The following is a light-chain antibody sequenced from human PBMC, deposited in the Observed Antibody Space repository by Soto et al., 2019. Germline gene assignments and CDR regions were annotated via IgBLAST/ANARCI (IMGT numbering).Light chain of an antibody. CDR1: QSIGIW. Sequence: DIPMTQSPSTLSATVGDRVIITCRASQSIGIWLAWYQQRPGKAPNLLIYKASSLESGVPSRFSGGGSGTEFTLTISSLQPDDFATYYCQQYDIFSLTFGGGTKVEVK. CDR3: QQYDIFSLT. J-gene: IGKJ4*01. CDR2: KAS. V-gene: IGKV1-5*03.